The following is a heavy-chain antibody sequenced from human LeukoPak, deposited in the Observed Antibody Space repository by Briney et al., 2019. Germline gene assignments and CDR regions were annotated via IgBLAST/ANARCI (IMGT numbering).Heavy chain of an antibody. D-gene: IGHD2-2*01. CDR1: GYTFVSYG. Sequence: ASVKVSCKVSGYTFVSYGISWVRQAPGQGLEWMGWITIYNDKTTYDQKFQGRVTMTTDTSTSTAYMELKSLKSDDTAVYYCARGPRRYCSSTSCSNWFDPWGQGTLVTVSS. CDR2: ITIYNDKT. J-gene: IGHJ5*02. CDR3: ARGPRRYCSSTSCSNWFDP. V-gene: IGHV1-18*01.